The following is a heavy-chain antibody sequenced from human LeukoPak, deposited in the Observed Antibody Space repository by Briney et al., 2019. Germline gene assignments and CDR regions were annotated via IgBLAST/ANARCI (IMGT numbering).Heavy chain of an antibody. CDR3: AREDPQTRVPEGMDV. CDR1: GGSISYYY. J-gene: IGHJ6*02. CDR2: VYYSGTT. V-gene: IGHV4-59*01. D-gene: IGHD4/OR15-4a*01. Sequence: SETLSLTCTVSGGSISYYYWSWIRQSPGKGLEWIGYVYYSGTTNYNPSLKSRDTISVDTSKNQFSLQLRSVTAADTAVYYCAREDPQTRVPEGMDVWGQGTTVTVSS.